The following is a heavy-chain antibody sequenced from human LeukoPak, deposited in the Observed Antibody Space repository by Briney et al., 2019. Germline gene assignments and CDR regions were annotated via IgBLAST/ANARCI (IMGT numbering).Heavy chain of an antibody. J-gene: IGHJ6*03. CDR1: GGTFSSYA. CDR2: IIPIFGTA. D-gene: IGHD5-18*01. Sequence: GSSVKVSCKASGGTFSSYAISWVRQAPGQGLEWMGGIIPIFGTANYAQKFQGRVTITADKSTSTAYMELSSLRSEDTAVYYCARNTAMPMRYYYYYMDVWGKGTTVTVSS. V-gene: IGHV1-69*06. CDR3: ARNTAMPMRYYYYYMDV.